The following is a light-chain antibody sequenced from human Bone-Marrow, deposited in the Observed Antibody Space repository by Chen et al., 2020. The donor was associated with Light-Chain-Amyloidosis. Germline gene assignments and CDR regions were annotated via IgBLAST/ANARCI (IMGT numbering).Light chain of an antibody. CDR1: SLRNHY. J-gene: IGLJ2*01. CDR3: HSRDNSGKNLVL. V-gene: IGLV3-19*01. Sequence: SSELTQDPSVSVALGQPVRITCQGDSLRNHYASWFQLRPGQAPLLVIYGQNRRPSGIPDRFSGSSSGDTASLTITGAQAADEADYYCHSRDNSGKNLVLFAGGTKLTVL. CDR2: GQN.